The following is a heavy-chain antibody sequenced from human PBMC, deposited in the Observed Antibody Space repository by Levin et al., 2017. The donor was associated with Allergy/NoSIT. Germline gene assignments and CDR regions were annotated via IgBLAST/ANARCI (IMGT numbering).Heavy chain of an antibody. CDR3: ARRYTNSYYDAFDI. J-gene: IGHJ3*02. CDR1: GGSISSSSYS. V-gene: IGHV4-39*07. D-gene: IGHD6-6*01. Sequence: AGGSLRLSCTVSGGSISSSSYSWGWVRQPPGKGLEWIGSVYYSGGTYYNPSLKSRVTISVDTSKNQFSLKLSSVTAADTAVYYCARRYTNSYYDAFDIWGQGTMVTVSS. CDR2: VYYSGGT.